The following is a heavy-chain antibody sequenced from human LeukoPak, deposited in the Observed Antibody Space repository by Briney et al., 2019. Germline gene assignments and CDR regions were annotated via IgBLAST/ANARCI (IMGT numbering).Heavy chain of an antibody. Sequence: SGGSLSLPCAPSGLTFSRYSMNWVRQAPGKGRDWVSSISSSSYIYYAHSVKGRFTISRDNAKNSLYLQMNSLRAEDTAVYYCARGSGSDDRDYWGQGTLVTVSS. V-gene: IGHV3-21*01. CDR1: GLTFSRYS. J-gene: IGHJ4*02. D-gene: IGHD1-26*01. CDR3: ARGSGSDDRDY. CDR2: ISSSSYI.